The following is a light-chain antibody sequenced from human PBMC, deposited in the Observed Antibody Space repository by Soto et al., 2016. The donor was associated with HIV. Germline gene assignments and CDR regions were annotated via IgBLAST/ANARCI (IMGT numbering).Light chain of an antibody. CDR1: NLGTKY. J-gene: IGLJ2*01. Sequence: SYDLTQPPSVSVSPGQTTSITCSGYNLGTKYVHWYQQRPGQSPVLIIYQNKKRPLGIPERFSASMSGNTATLSITGTQAMDEADYYCQSYDTSTAVVVFGGGTKLTVL. CDR2: QNK. V-gene: IGLV3-1*01. CDR3: QSYDTSTAVVV.